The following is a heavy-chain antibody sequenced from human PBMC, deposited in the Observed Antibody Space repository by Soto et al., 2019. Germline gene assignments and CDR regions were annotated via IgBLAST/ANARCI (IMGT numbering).Heavy chain of an antibody. CDR2: ISYDGSNK. Sequence: GGSLRLSCAASGFTFSSYGMHWVRQAPGKGLEWVAIISYDGSNKYYADSVKGRFTISRDNSKNTLNLQMNSLRAEDTAVYYCAKGGLYDSSGYHYDYWGQGTLVTVSS. D-gene: IGHD3-22*01. CDR1: GFTFSSYG. V-gene: IGHV3-30*18. CDR3: AKGGLYDSSGYHYDY. J-gene: IGHJ4*02.